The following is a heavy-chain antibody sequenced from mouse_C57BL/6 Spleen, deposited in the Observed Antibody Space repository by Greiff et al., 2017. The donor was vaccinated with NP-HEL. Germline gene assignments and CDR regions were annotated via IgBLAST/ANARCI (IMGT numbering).Heavy chain of an antibody. D-gene: IGHD1-2*01. V-gene: IGHV5-6*01. Sequence: EVQGVESGGDLVKPGGSLKLSCAASGFTFSSYGMSWVRQTPDKRLEWVATISSGGSYTYYPDSVKGRVTISRDNAKNTLYLQMSSLKSEDTAMYYCARQGITTARGAMDYWGQGTSVTVSS. CDR2: ISSGGSYT. CDR1: GFTFSSYG. CDR3: ARQGITTARGAMDY. J-gene: IGHJ4*01.